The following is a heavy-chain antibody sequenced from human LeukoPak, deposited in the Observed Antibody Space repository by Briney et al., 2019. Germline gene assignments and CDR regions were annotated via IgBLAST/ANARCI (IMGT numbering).Heavy chain of an antibody. J-gene: IGHJ4*02. CDR1: GFTFSNYW. CDR3: VRDGGVSGYDLLDY. Sequence: GGSLRLSCAASGFTFSNYWMTWVRQAPGKGLEWVAHINQDGSEEHYMDSAKARFTISRDNAKNSLSLQMSSLRAEDTAVYYCVRDGGVSGYDLLDYWGQGTLVTVSS. D-gene: IGHD5-12*01. V-gene: IGHV3-7*01. CDR2: INQDGSEE.